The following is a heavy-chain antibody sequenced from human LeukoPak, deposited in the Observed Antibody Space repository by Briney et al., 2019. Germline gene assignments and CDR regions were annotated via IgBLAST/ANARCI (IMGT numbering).Heavy chain of an antibody. CDR2: ICSSIGCT. CDR1: AFTFSSHP. Sequence: GGSLRLSCAASAFTFSSHPMGWVRRAPGKGLEWVSSICSSIGCTYYADSVRGRFAISRDDSKNTLYLQMNSLRAEDTAVYYCARISLAPSDNFDSSGQGTLVTVSS. V-gene: IGHV3-23*01. J-gene: IGHJ4*02. CDR3: ARISLAPSDNFDS. D-gene: IGHD1-1*01.